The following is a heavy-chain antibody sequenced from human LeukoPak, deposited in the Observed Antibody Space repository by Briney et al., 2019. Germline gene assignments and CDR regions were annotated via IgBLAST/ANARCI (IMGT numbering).Heavy chain of an antibody. J-gene: IGHJ4*02. Sequence: ASVTVSCKASGYTFTSYDINWVRQAAGQGLEWMGWMNPNSGNTGYAQKFQGRVTMTRNTSISTAYMELSSLRSEDTAVYYCARGTTVTPSDYWGQGTLVTVSS. D-gene: IGHD4-17*01. CDR1: GYTFTSYD. CDR2: MNPNSGNT. V-gene: IGHV1-8*01. CDR3: ARGTTVTPSDY.